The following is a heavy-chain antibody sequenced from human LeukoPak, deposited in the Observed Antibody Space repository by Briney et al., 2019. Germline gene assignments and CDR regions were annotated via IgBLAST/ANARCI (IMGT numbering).Heavy chain of an antibody. CDR1: GFTFDDYA. V-gene: IGHV3-9*01. D-gene: IGHD3-22*01. CDR3: ARDPSGYYFPPWFDP. CDR2: NSWNSGSI. J-gene: IGHJ5*02. Sequence: GGSLRLSCAASGFTFDDYAMHWVRQAPGKGLEWVSGNSWNSGSIGYADSVKGRFTISRDNAKNSLYLQMNSLRAEDTAVYYCARDPSGYYFPPWFDPWGQGTLVTVSS.